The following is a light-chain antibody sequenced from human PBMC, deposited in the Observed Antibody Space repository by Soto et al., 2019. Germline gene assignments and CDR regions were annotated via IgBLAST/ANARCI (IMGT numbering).Light chain of an antibody. CDR2: DVN. CDR1: SSDIGASDY. Sequence: QSALTQPASVSGSPGQSITISCTGTSSDIGASDYVSWYQQHPDKAPKLIIYDVNYRPSGVSSRFSGSKSANTASLTIYGLQAEDEADYFCSSYVLFGGGTKLTVL. CDR3: SSYVL. J-gene: IGLJ2*01. V-gene: IGLV2-14*03.